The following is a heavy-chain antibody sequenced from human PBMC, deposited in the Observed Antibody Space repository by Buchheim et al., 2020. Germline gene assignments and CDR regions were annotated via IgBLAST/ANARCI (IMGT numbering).Heavy chain of an antibody. CDR2: FSCCISTT. CDR1: GFTFSSYA. V-gene: IGHV3-23*01. CDR3: AKATSGTSSGATCYYFDS. J-gene: IGHJ4*02. D-gene: IGHD6-25*01. Sequence: EVQLLESGGDLVQPGGSLRLSCGASGFTFSSYAMSWVRQAPGKRLKWVATFSCCISTTYVADSVKGRFTISRDNSQNPVYLQMNSLRADDTALYYCAKATSGTSSGATCYYFDSRGQGTL.